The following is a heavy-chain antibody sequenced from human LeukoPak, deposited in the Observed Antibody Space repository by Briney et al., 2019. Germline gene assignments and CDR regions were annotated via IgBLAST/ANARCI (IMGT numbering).Heavy chain of an antibody. CDR2: ISGTGANT. CDR1: GFTFSSYG. Sequence: GGSLRLSCAASGFTFSSYGMSWVRQAPGKGLEWVSTISGTGANTYYADSVKGRFTISRDNSKRTLYLQMNSLRVEDAAVYYCAKPRYDNSSLDWFDPWGQGTLVTVSS. V-gene: IGHV3-23*01. D-gene: IGHD6-13*01. J-gene: IGHJ5*02. CDR3: AKPRYDNSSLDWFDP.